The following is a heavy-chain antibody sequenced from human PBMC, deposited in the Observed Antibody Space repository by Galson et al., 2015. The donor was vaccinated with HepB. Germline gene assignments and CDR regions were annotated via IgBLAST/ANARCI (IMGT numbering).Heavy chain of an antibody. CDR1: GGTFSNYA. D-gene: IGHD3-3*01. CDR2: IIPIFGTG. J-gene: IGHJ3*02. Sequence: SVKVSCKASGGTFSNYAISWVRQAPGQGLEWMGGIIPIFGTGYYAQRFQGRVTITADESTSTAYMELSSLRSEDTAVYYCATSTYYDFWSGYYRQGAFDIWGQGTMVTVSS. V-gene: IGHV1-69*13. CDR3: ATSTYYDFWSGYYRQGAFDI.